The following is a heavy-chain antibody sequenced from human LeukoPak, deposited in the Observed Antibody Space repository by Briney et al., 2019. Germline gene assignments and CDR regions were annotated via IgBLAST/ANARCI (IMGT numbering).Heavy chain of an antibody. CDR3: ARDLMGIAYRGAFYY. D-gene: IGHD6-13*01. CDR2: IRYEGSNK. J-gene: IGHJ4*02. CDR1: GFNFTIYG. Sequence: GGSLRLSCVASGFNFTIYGMHWVRQAPGKGLEWVAFIRYEGSNKYYADSVKGRFTISRDNSKNTLYLQMNSLRAEDTAVYYCARDLMGIAYRGAFYYWGQGTLVTVSS. V-gene: IGHV3-30*02.